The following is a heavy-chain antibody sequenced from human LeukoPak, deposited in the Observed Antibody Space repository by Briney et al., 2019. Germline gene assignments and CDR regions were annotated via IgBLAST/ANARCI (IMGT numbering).Heavy chain of an antibody. CDR1: GGSISSGGYS. J-gene: IGHJ4*02. V-gene: IGHV4-30-2*01. D-gene: IGHD1-26*01. Sequence: SETLSLTCAVSGGSISSGGYSWSWIRQPPGKGLEWIGYIYHSGSTYYNPSLKSRVTISVDRSKNQFSLKLSSVTAADTAVYYCAGGSYPMYYFDYWGQGTLVAVSS. CDR3: AGGSYPMYYFDY. CDR2: IYHSGST.